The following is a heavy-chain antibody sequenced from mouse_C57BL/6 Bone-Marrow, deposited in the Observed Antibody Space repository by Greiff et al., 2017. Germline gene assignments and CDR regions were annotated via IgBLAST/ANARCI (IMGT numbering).Heavy chain of an antibody. CDR2: IDPENGDT. CDR1: GFNIKDDY. Sequence: DVKLQESGAELVRPGASVKLSCTASGFNIKDDYMHWVKQRPEQGLEWIGWIDPENGDTEYASKFQGKATITADTSSNTAYLQLSSLTSEDAAVYYCTRYLFDYWGQGTTLTVSA. CDR3: TRYLFDY. V-gene: IGHV14-4*01. J-gene: IGHJ2*01.